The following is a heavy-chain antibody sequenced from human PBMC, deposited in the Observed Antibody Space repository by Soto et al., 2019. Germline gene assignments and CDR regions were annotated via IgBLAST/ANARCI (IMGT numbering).Heavy chain of an antibody. V-gene: IGHV4-31*03. Sequence: QVQLLESGPGLVKPSETVSLTCTVPGGSINSGGYYWTWIRHNPGKGLEWLGNIDYSGTTHYNPSLEGRIFIALDTFRNQFSLKVTSVTAADSAVYYCVRGRGYIWQTYFDLWGLGILVTVSS. CDR3: VRGRGYIWQTYFDL. J-gene: IGHJ5*02. CDR1: GGSINSGGYY. CDR2: IDYSGTT. D-gene: IGHD6-25*01.